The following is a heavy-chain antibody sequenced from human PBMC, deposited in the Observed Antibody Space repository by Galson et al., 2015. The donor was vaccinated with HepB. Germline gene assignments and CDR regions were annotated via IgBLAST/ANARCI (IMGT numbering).Heavy chain of an antibody. CDR3: ARIGTGGDSNWFDP. D-gene: IGHD4-17*01. CDR2: IDWDDDK. Sequence: PALVKPTQTLTLTCTFSGFSLSTSGMCVSWIRQPPGKALEWLALIDWDDDKYYSTSLKTRLTISKDTSKNQVVLTMTNMDPVDTATYYCARIGTGGDSNWFDPWGQGTLVTVSS. J-gene: IGHJ5*02. CDR1: GFSLSTSGMC. V-gene: IGHV2-70*01.